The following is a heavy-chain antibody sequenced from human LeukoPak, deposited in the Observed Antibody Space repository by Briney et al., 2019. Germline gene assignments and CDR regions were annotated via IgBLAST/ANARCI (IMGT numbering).Heavy chain of an antibody. D-gene: IGHD3-10*01. Sequence: QPGGSLRLSCAASGLTFSNAWMSWVRQAPGKGLEWVAVIWYGGSNKYYADSVKGRFTISRDNSKNTLYLQMNSLRAEDTAVYYCATHSSDGSPSGWEFPYHYWGQGTLVTVSP. V-gene: IGHV3-33*08. J-gene: IGHJ4*02. CDR3: ATHSSDGSPSGWEFPYHY. CDR1: GLTFSNAW. CDR2: IWYGGSNK.